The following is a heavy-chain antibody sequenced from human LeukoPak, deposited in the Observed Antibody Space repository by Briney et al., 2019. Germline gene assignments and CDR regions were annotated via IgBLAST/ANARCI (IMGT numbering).Heavy chain of an antibody. CDR2: IIPILGIA. V-gene: IGHV1-69*04. CDR3: ARARRLSGMDTAMVTGYYYYGMDV. Sequence: SVKVSCKASGGTFSSYAISWVRQAPGQGLEWMGRIIPILGIANYAQKFQGRVTITADKSTSTAYMELSSLRSEDTAAYCCARARRLSGMDTAMVTGYYYYGMDVWGQGTTVTVSS. J-gene: IGHJ6*02. D-gene: IGHD5-18*01. CDR1: GGTFSSYA.